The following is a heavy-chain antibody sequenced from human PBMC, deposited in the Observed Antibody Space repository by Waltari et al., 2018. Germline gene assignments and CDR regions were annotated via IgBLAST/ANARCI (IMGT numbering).Heavy chain of an antibody. D-gene: IGHD5-12*01. CDR3: AKDLLAGYSGYDSLDY. CDR2: IRYDGSNK. CDR1: GFTFSSYG. Sequence: QVQLVESGGGVVQPGGSLRLSCAASGFTFSSYGMHWVRQAPGKGLEWVAFIRYDGSNKYYADSVKGRFTISRDNSKNTLYLQMNSLRAEDTAVYYCAKDLLAGYSGYDSLDYWGQGTLVTVSS. J-gene: IGHJ4*02. V-gene: IGHV3-30*02.